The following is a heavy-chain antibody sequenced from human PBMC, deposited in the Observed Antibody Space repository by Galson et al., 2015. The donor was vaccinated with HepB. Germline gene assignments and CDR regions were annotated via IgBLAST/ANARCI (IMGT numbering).Heavy chain of an antibody. CDR3: ARESPPGDPLSPPRYTSGLSPFDY. CDR2: IKQDGSKK. CDR1: GFTFNYYW. V-gene: IGHV3-7*01. Sequence: SLRLSCAASGFTFNYYWMNWVRQAPGKGLEWVANIKQDGSKKYYVDSVKGRFTISRDNAKNSLFLQMNSLRAEDTAVYYCARESPPGDPLSPPRYTSGLSPFDYWGQGTLVTVSS. J-gene: IGHJ4*02. D-gene: IGHD6-19*01.